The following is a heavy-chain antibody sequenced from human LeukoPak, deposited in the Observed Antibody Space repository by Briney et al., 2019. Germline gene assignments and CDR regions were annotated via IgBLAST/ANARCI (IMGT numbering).Heavy chain of an antibody. CDR3: ARSDSSGYWRAYYFDY. CDR1: GFTFSSYA. V-gene: IGHV3-30-3*01. J-gene: IGHJ4*02. CDR2: ISYDGSNK. D-gene: IGHD3-22*01. Sequence: PGGSLRLSCAASGFTFSSYAMHWVRQAPGKGLGWVAAISYDGSNKYYADCVKGRFTISRDNSKNTLYMQMNSLRAEDTAVYYCARSDSSGYWRAYYFDYWGQGTLVTVSS.